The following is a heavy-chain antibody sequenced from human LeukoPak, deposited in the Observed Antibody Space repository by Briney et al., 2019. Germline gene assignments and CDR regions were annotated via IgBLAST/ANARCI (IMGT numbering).Heavy chain of an antibody. Sequence: GGSLRLSCAASGFTVSFYAMSWVRQAPGKGLEWVSVIAGGGSSTYYADSVKGRFTISRDNSKNTLYLQMNSLKTEDTAVYYCTHRDRIAVAGTDYWGQGTLVTVSS. V-gene: IGHV3-23*01. CDR2: IAGGGSST. CDR1: GFTVSFYA. CDR3: THRDRIAVAGTDY. J-gene: IGHJ4*02. D-gene: IGHD6-19*01.